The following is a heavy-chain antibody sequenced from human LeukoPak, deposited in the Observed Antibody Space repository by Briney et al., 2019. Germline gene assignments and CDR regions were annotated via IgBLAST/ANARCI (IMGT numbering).Heavy chain of an antibody. CDR2: IYPGDSDA. V-gene: IGHV5-51*01. D-gene: IGHD5-24*01. CDR1: GYSFTSYW. J-gene: IGHJ3*02. CDR3: ARPRATMDPDAFDI. Sequence: GESLKISCQGSGYSFTSYWIAWVRQMPGKGLEWMGAIYPGDSDARYSPSFQGQVTISADKSISTAYLQWSSLKASDTAMYYCARPRATMDPDAFDIWGQGTMVTVSS.